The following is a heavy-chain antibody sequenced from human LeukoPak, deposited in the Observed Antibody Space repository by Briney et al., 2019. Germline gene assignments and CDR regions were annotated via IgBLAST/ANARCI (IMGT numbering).Heavy chain of an antibody. CDR2: IFSGDSDT. J-gene: IGHJ4*02. V-gene: IGHV5-51*01. D-gene: IGHD3-10*01. CDR3: AVRGVIGRHFLY. CDR1: GYSFTSYW. Sequence: GESLQIFCKGSGYSFTSYWIGWVRHLPGKGLVWMGIIFSGDSDTTYSPYFQGQVTISADKSLSTAYLQWSSLKASDTAMYYCAVRGVIGRHFLYWGQGTLVTVSS.